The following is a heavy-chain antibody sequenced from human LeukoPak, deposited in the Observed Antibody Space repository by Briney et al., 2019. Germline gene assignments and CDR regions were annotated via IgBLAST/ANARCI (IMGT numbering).Heavy chain of an antibody. Sequence: GGSLRLSCAASGFTVSTNYMTWVRQAPGKGLEWVSVICTDGSTYCADSVKGRFTISRDNSENTLFLQMNSLKIEDTAVYYCARLPSSWGQGTLVTVSS. CDR2: ICTDGST. D-gene: IGHD2-2*01. CDR3: ARLPSS. CDR1: GFTVSTNY. V-gene: IGHV3-66*02. J-gene: IGHJ5*02.